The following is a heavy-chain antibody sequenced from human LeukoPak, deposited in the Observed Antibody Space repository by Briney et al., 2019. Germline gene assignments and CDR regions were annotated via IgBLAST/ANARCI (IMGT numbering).Heavy chain of an antibody. CDR1: GGSFSGYY. V-gene: IGHV4-34*01. J-gene: IGHJ4*02. Sequence: PSETLSLTCAVYGGSFSGYYWSWIRQPPGKGLEWIGEINHSGSTNYNPSLKSRVTILVDTSKNQFSLKLSSVTAADTAVYYCARGLRYFDWFHFDYWGQGTLVTVSS. CDR3: ARGLRYFDWFHFDY. CDR2: INHSGST. D-gene: IGHD3-9*01.